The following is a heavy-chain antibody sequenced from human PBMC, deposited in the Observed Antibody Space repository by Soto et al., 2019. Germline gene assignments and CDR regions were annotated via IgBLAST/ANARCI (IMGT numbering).Heavy chain of an antibody. D-gene: IGHD2-15*01. V-gene: IGHV3-30-3*01. CDR1: GFTFSSYA. Sequence: QVQLVESGGGVVQPGRSLRLSCAASGFTFSSYAMHWVRQAPGKGLEWVAVISYDGSNKYYADSVKGRFTISRDNSKNTMYRQMNSLRAEDTAVYYCARGSGRDIVVVVAATFSARVGFGMDVWGQGTTVTVSS. CDR2: ISYDGSNK. J-gene: IGHJ6*02. CDR3: ARGSGRDIVVVVAATFSARVGFGMDV.